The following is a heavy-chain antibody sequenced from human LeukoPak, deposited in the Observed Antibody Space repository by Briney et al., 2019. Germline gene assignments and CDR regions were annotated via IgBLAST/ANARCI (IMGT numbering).Heavy chain of an antibody. CDR3: ARIDAFDI. Sequence: PSETLSLTCTVSGGSISSGSYYWSWIRQPAGKGLEWIGRIYTSGSTNYNPSLKSRVTISVDTSKNQFSLKLSSVTAADTAVYYCARIDAFDIWGQGTMVTVSS. V-gene: IGHV4-61*02. CDR1: GGSISSGSYY. J-gene: IGHJ3*02. CDR2: IYTSGST.